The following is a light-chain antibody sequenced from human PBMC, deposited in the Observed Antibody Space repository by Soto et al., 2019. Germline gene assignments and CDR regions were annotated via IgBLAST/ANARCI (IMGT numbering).Light chain of an antibody. Sequence: QSVLTQPPSVSGAPGQKVTISCTRSSSNIGAAYDVHWYQHLPGTAPKLLIYGNNNRPSGVPDRFSGSKSGTSASLAITGLQAEDEADYYCQSYDSSLSGWVFGGGTQLPS. CDR2: GNN. CDR1: SSNIGAAYD. CDR3: QSYDSSLSGWV. J-gene: IGLJ3*02. V-gene: IGLV1-40*01.